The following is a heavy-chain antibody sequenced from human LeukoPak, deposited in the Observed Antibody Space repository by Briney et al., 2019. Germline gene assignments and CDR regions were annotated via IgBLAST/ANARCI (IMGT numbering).Heavy chain of an antibody. CDR1: GGSFSGYY. V-gene: IGHV4-34*01. Sequence: PSETLSLTCAVYGGSFSGYYWSWIRQPPGKGLEWIGEINHSGSTNYNPSLKSRVTISVDTSKNQFSLKLSSVTAADTAVYYCARGRRSWGIDYWGQETLVTVSS. CDR3: ARGRRSWGIDY. CDR2: INHSGST. J-gene: IGHJ4*02. D-gene: IGHD1-26*01.